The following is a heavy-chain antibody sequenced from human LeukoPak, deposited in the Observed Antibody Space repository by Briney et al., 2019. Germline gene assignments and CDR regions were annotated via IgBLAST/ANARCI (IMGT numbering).Heavy chain of an antibody. CDR1: GYTFTSYY. CDR2: INPSGGST. CDR3: VTQHSRSWNYLDY. J-gene: IGHJ4*02. D-gene: IGHD6-13*01. Sequence: GASVKVSCKSSGYTFTSYYMHWVRQAPGQGLEWMGIINPSGGSTSYAQKFQGRVTRSRDTSTSTVKMEVSRLRSEQTAEYYGVTQHSRSWNYLDYWGQGTLVTVSS. V-gene: IGHV1-46*01.